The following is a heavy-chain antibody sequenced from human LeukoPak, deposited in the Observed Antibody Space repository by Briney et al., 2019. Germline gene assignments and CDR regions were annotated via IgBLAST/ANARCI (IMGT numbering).Heavy chain of an antibody. CDR1: GFTFSSYG. D-gene: IGHD1-20*01. V-gene: IGHV3-30*18. J-gene: IGHJ4*02. CDR2: ISYDGSNK. CDR3: AKGGLLRGGLTGTTD. Sequence: GSLRLSCAASGFTFSSYGMHWVRQAPGKGLEWVAVISYDGSNKYYADSVKGRFTISRDNSKNTLYLQMNSLRAEDTAVYYCAKGGLLRGGLTGTTDWGQGTLVTVSS.